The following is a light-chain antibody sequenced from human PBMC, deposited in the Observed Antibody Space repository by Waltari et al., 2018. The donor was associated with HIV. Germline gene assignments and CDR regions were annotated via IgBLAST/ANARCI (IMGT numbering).Light chain of an antibody. CDR3: CSYAGSGDV. V-gene: IGLV2-23*02. CDR2: EVS. CDR1: RSDVGRYNL. Sequence: QSALTQPASVSGSPGQSITISCTGTRSDVGRYNLVSWYQQHPGKAPKLMIYEVSKRPSGVSNRFSGSKSGNTASLTISGLQAEDEADYYCCSYAGSGDVFGTGTKVTVL. J-gene: IGLJ1*01.